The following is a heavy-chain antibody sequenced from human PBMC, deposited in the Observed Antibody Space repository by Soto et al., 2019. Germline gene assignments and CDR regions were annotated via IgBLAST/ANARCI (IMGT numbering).Heavy chain of an antibody. J-gene: IGHJ5*02. CDR3: ARGAATVTPGWFDP. D-gene: IGHD4-17*01. CDR1: GYAIISGYY. CDR2: IYHSGST. Sequence: AETLSLTCAVSGYAIISGYYLVLIRHPPGKGLEWIASIYHSGSTYYNPTLKSRVTISVDTSKNQFSLKLSSVTAADTAVYYCARGAATVTPGWFDPWGQGTLVTVSS. V-gene: IGHV4-38-2*01.